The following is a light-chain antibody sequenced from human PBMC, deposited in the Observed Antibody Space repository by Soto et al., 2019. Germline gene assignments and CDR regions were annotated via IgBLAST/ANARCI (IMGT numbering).Light chain of an antibody. J-gene: IGLJ1*01. V-gene: IGLV2-14*01. CDR1: SSDVGGYRY. CDR3: SSYTSGSTYV. Sequence: QPALTQPASVSGSPGQSITISCTGTSSDVGGYRYVSWYQQHPGKAPKLMIYEVSNRPSGISNRFSGSKSGNTASLTISGLQAEDEADYYCSSYTSGSTYVFGTGTKVTVL. CDR2: EVS.